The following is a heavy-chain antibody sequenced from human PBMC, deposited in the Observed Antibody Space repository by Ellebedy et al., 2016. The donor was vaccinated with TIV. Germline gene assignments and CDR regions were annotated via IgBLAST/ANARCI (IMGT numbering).Heavy chain of an antibody. J-gene: IGHJ4*02. CDR1: GYSFTTYY. CDR2: VNPDTGHT. D-gene: IGHD3-9*01. Sequence: ASVKVSCKTSGYSFTTYYLNWVRQAPGQGLQWMGLVNPDTGHTTYTEKLQGRVSMTRDTSTSTVYMTLSGLTSEDTALYFCARGASFDWPAAPYDSWGQGTLVTVSS. CDR3: ARGASFDWPAAPYDS. V-gene: IGHV1-46*04.